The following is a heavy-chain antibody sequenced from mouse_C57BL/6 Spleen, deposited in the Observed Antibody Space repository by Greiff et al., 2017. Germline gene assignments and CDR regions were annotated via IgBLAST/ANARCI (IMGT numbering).Heavy chain of an antibody. CDR1: GYTFTSYW. D-gene: IGHD1-1*01. CDR2: IDPSDSYT. CDR3: ARRYYGSSYGIYYAMDY. J-gene: IGHJ4*01. V-gene: IGHV1-50*01. Sequence: QVQLQQPGAELVKPGASVKLSCKASGYTFTSYWMQWVKQRPGQGLEWIGEIDPSDSYTNYNQKFKGKATLTVDTSSSTAYMQLSSLTSEDSAVYCCARRYYGSSYGIYYAMDYWGQGTSVTVSS.